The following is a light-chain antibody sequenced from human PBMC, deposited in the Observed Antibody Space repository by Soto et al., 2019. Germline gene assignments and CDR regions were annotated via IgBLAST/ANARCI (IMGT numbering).Light chain of an antibody. V-gene: IGLV2-8*01. CDR3: SSYAGSNNVV. CDR1: SSDVGGYNY. J-gene: IGLJ2*01. CDR2: EVS. Sequence: QSALTQPPSASGSPGQSVTISCTGTSSDVGGYNYVSWYQQHPGKAPKLMIYEVSKRPSGVPDRFSGSKSVNTASLTVSWLKAEDEADYYCSSYAGSNNVVFGGGTKLTVL.